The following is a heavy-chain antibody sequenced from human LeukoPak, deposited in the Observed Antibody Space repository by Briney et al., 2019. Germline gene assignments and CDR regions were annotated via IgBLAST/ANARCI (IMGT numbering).Heavy chain of an antibody. D-gene: IGHD6-19*01. J-gene: IGHJ4*02. Sequence: SQTLSLTCTVSGGSISSGGYYWGWIRQPPGKGLEWIGSIYYSGSTYYNPSLKSRVTISVDTSKNQFSLKLSSVTAADTAVYYCARSSSGWYTPLVDYWGQGTLVTVSS. CDR1: GGSISSGGYY. V-gene: IGHV4-39*01. CDR3: ARSSSGWYTPLVDY. CDR2: IYYSGST.